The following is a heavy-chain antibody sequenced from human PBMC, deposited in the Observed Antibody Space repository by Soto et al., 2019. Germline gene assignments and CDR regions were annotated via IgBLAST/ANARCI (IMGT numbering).Heavy chain of an antibody. CDR2: IWYDGSNK. V-gene: IGHV3-33*01. D-gene: IGHD3-10*01. CDR3: ARVYGSGSYYIDQSPPYFDY. CDR1: GFTFSSYG. J-gene: IGHJ4*02. Sequence: GESLKISCAASGFTFSSYGMHWVRQAPGKGLEWVAVIWYDGSNKYYADSVKGRFTISRDNSKNTLYLQMNSLRAEDTAVYYCARVYGSGSYYIDQSPPYFDYWGQGTLVTVSS.